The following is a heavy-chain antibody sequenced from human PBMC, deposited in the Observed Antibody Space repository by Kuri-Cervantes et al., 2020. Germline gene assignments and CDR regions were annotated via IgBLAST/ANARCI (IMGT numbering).Heavy chain of an antibody. CDR1: GASISSGSHY. J-gene: IGHJ6*03. CDR3: ATDGYYYYYMDV. CDR2: IYTSGST. V-gene: IGHV4-61*01. Sequence: GSLRLSCTVSGASISSGSHYWGWIRQPPKKGLEWIGYIYTSGSTNYNPSLKSRVTMSVDTSKNQFSLKLSSVTAADTAVYYCATDGYYYYYMDVWGKGTTVTVSS.